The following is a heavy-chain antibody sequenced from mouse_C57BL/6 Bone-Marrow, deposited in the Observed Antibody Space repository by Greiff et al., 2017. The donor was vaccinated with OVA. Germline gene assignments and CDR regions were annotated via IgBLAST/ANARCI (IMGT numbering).Heavy chain of an antibody. J-gene: IGHJ4*01. CDR1: GYTFTDYN. CDR2: INPNNGGT. CDR3: ARWETAQAPMDY. Sequence: VQLKQSGPELVKPGASVKIPCKASGYTFTDYNMDWVKQSHGKSLEWIGDINPNNGGTIYNQKFKGKATLTVDKSSSTAYMELRSLTSEDTAVYYCARWETAQAPMDYWGQGTSVTVSS. V-gene: IGHV1-18*01. D-gene: IGHD3-2*02.